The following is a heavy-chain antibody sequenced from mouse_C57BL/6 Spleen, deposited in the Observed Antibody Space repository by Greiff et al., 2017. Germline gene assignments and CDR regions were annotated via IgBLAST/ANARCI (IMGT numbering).Heavy chain of an antibody. Sequence: EVQRVESGGGLVQPKGLLKLSCAASGFTFNTYAMHWVRQASGKGLEWVASLRSKSSNYATYYADSVKDRFTITRDDSQSMLYLQMNNLKTEDTAMYYCERDRGYFDYWGQGTTLTVSS. CDR1: GFTFNTYA. V-gene: IGHV10-3*01. CDR2: LRSKSSNYAT. CDR3: ERDRGYFDY. J-gene: IGHJ2*01.